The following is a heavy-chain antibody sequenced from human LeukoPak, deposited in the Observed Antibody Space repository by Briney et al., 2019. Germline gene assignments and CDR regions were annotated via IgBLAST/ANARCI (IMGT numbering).Heavy chain of an antibody. CDR3: ARMGDFNGFY. Sequence: SQTLSLTSSVSGGSINSVAYYWGWIRQPPGKGLDWTGSIYYTGSTYYNTSLKSRVSISVDTSKNKFSLKLSSVTAADTAVYYCARMGDFNGFYWGQGTLVTVSS. J-gene: IGHJ4*02. D-gene: IGHD1-26*01. CDR1: GGSINSVAYY. CDR2: IYYTGST. V-gene: IGHV4-30-4*01.